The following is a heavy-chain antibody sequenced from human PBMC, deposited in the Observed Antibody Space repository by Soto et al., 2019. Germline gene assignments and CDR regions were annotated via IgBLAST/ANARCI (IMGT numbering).Heavy chain of an antibody. Sequence: GGSLRLSCAASGFTFSSYGMHWVRQAPGKGLEWVAVISYDGSNKYYADSVKGRFTISRDNSKNTLYLQMNSLRAEDTAVYYCAKDYLRFLEWLLPGTRWGQGTLVTVSS. J-gene: IGHJ4*02. D-gene: IGHD3-3*01. CDR2: ISYDGSNK. CDR1: GFTFSSYG. CDR3: AKDYLRFLEWLLPGTR. V-gene: IGHV3-30*18.